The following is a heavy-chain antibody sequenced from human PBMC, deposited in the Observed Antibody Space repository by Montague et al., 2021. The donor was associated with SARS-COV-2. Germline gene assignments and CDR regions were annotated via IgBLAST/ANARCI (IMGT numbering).Heavy chain of an antibody. CDR2: MYYSGIT. CDR1: GGSISSYY. CDR3: ARDFDY. V-gene: IGHV4-59*13. J-gene: IGHJ4*02. Sequence: SETLSLTCTVSGGSISSYYWSWIRQPPGKGLEWIGYMYYSGITNYNPSLKSRVTLSVDTSKYQFSLKLSTVTAADTAVYYCARDFDYWGQGSLVTVSS.